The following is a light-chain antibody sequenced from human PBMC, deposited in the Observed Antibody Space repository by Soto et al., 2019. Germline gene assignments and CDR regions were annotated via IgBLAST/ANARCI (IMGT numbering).Light chain of an antibody. J-gene: IGLJ2*01. CDR1: SSDVGGYNY. V-gene: IGLV2-8*01. CDR3: SSYAASNDFYFV. Sequence: QSALTQPPSASGSPGQSVTISCTGTSSDVGGYNYDSWYQQYPGRAPKLMIYEVTKRPSGVPDRFSGSKSGNTAALTVSGLQAEDEADYYCSSYAASNDFYFVFGGGSKLTLL. CDR2: EVT.